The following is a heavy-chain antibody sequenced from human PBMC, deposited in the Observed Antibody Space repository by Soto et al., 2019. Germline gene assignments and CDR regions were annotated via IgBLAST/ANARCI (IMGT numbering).Heavy chain of an antibody. CDR1: GFTFSTYW. D-gene: IGHD1-1*01. V-gene: IGHV3-74*01. CDR3: ATGPTPAFAF. CDR2: IHSDGITT. Sequence: GGSLRLSCAASGFTFSTYWMHWVRQAPGKGLVWVSRIHSDGITTLYADSVTGRFTISRDNAKSTVFLQMNSLRAADTAVYYCATGPTPAFAFWGRGTMVTVSS. J-gene: IGHJ3*01.